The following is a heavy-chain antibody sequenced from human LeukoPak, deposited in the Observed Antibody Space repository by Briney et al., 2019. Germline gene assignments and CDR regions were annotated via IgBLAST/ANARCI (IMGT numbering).Heavy chain of an antibody. D-gene: IGHD3-3*01. CDR3: ARDKEGHYDFRSGYIPGTEDV. J-gene: IGHJ6*04. CDR1: GFTFSDYY. Sequence: GGSLRLSCAASGFTFSDYYMSWIRQAPGKGLEWVSYISSSGSTIYYADSVKGRFTISRDNAKNSLYLQMNSLRAEDTAVYYCARDKEGHYDFRSGYIPGTEDVWGKGTTVTVSS. V-gene: IGHV3-11*01. CDR2: ISSSGSTI.